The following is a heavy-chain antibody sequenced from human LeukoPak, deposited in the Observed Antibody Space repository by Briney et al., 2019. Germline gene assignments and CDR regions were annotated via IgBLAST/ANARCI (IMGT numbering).Heavy chain of an antibody. CDR1: GGTFSSYA. Sequence: SVKVSCKASGGTFSSYAISWVRQAPGQGLEWMGGIIPIFGTANYAQKFQGRVTITTDESTSTAYMELSSLRSEDTAVYYCAAERGVGSTRSPYYYYSMDVWGKGTTVTVSS. J-gene: IGHJ6*03. CDR3: AAERGVGSTRSPYYYYSMDV. V-gene: IGHV1-69*05. CDR2: IIPIFGTA. D-gene: IGHD2-2*01.